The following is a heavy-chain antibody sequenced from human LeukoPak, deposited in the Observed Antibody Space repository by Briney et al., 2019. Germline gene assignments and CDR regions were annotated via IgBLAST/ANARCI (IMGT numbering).Heavy chain of an antibody. CDR1: GGTFSSYA. CDR2: IIPIFGTA. CDR3: ASCAVEVVPAAISGYYYYGMDV. Sequence: ASVKVSCKASGGTFSSYAISWVRQAPGQGLEWMGGIIPIFGTANYAQKFQGRVTITAGESTSTAYMELSSLRSEDTAVYYCASCAVEVVPAAISGYYYYGMDVWGQGTTVTVSS. J-gene: IGHJ6*02. D-gene: IGHD2-2*01. V-gene: IGHV1-69*13.